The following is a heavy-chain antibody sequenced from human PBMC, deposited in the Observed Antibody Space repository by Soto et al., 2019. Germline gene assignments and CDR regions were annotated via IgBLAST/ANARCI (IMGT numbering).Heavy chain of an antibody. CDR3: ARQAARNYIDS. CDR1: GFTFSDYS. CDR2: IDSRGRTL. D-gene: IGHD6-6*01. Sequence: GSLRPSCXASGFTFSDYSMSWIRQAPGKGLEWLAFIDSRGRTLSYADSVRGRFTISRDNAGNSVYLQMDSLRADDTAVYYCARQAARNYIDSWGQGNSVTVSS. V-gene: IGHV3-11*01. J-gene: IGHJ4*02.